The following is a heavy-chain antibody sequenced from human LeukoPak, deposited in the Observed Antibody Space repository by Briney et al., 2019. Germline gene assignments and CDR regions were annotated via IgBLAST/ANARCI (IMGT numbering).Heavy chain of an antibody. CDR3: ARAGGFGNWVDY. CDR1: GFSVSSNY. Sequence: GGSLRLSCAASGFSVSSNYMSWVRQAPGKGLEWVSVFYSGGSTYYADPVKGRFTISRDNSKNTLYLQMNSLRAEDTAVYYCARAGGFGNWVDYWGQGTLVTVSS. CDR2: FYSGGST. D-gene: IGHD7-27*01. J-gene: IGHJ4*02. V-gene: IGHV3-53*01.